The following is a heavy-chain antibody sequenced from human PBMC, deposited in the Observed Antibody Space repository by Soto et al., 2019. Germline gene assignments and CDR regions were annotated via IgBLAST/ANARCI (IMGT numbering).Heavy chain of an antibody. CDR1: GDSITKGGYS. J-gene: IGHJ4*02. CDR3: ARGDDCYDRLIRH. V-gene: IGHV4-30-2*01. CDR2: TYHNGSP. Sequence: QLQLQESGSGLVKPSQTLSLTSAVSGDSITKGGYSWNWIRQPPGKGLEWIGYTYHNGSPYYNPSLKSRLKISVDISKNQSSLTLTSVTAADTSVYYCARGDDCYDRLIRHWGQGTLVTVAS. D-gene: IGHD3-22*01.